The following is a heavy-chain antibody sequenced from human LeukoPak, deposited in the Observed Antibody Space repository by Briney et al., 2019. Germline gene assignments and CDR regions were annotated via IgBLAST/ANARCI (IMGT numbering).Heavy chain of an antibody. CDR1: ALTVSSNY. CDR2: IHSGGSP. CDR3: ARDRTMVRGVIAGYYYGMDV. Sequence: AESLRLSCAASALTVSSNYMSWVRQPPREVLEWVAVIHSGGSPYYEDSVKGRFTISRDNSKNTLYLQMNSLRAEDTAVYYCARDRTMVRGVIAGYYYGMDVWGQGTTVTVSS. V-gene: IGHV3-66*02. J-gene: IGHJ6*02. D-gene: IGHD3-10*01.